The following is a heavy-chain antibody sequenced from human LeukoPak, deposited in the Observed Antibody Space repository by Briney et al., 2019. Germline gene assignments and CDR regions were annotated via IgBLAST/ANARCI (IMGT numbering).Heavy chain of an antibody. D-gene: IGHD2-2*01. J-gene: IGHJ4*02. CDR2: INPSDSST. CDR1: GYTFTSYY. V-gene: IGHV1-46*01. Sequence: ASVKVSCKASGYTFTSYYMHWVRQAPGQGLEWMGIINPSDSSTTYAQKFQGRVTTTRDTSTSTVYMELSSLRSGDTAVYYCARDGGYCSSTSCFAFYWGQGTLVTVSS. CDR3: ARDGGYCSSTSCFAFY.